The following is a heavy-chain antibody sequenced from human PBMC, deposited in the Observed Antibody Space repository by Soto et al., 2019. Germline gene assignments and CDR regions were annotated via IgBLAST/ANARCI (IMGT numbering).Heavy chain of an antibody. V-gene: IGHV3-23*01. J-gene: IGHJ4*02. CDR3: AKGALSTTSPYDFDY. CDR2: ISVSGNSA. Sequence: EVQLLESGGGLLQPGGSLRLSCAASGFTFSNYAMNWVRQAPGKGLEWVSTISVSGNSAYYADSVKGRFTISRDNSSHSLDLQLNSLRAEDTAIYYCAKGALSTTSPYDFDYWGQGTLVTVSS. CDR1: GFTFSNYA. D-gene: IGHD1-26*01.